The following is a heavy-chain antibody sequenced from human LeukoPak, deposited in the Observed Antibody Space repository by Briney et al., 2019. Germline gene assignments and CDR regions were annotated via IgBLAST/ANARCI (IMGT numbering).Heavy chain of an antibody. CDR3: AKDQGAYDPEYYFDY. CDR1: GFTFNTYG. V-gene: IGHV3-30*18. CDR2: ISYDGSNN. Sequence: GRSLRLSCAASGFTFNTYGMHWVRQAPGKGLEWVAIISYDGSNNYYADSVKGRFTISRDNSKNTLYLQMNSLRGEDTAVYYCAKDQGAYDPEYYFDYWGQGTLVTVSS. D-gene: IGHD5-12*01. J-gene: IGHJ4*02.